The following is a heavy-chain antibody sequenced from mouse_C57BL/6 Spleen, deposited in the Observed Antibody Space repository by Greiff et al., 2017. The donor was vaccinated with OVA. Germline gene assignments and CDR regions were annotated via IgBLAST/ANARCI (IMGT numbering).Heavy chain of an antibody. J-gene: IGHJ4*01. CDR3: ARSGGYYAMDY. D-gene: IGHD3-1*01. CDR2: IDPSDSYT. CDR1: GYTFTSYW. V-gene: IGHV1-50*01. Sequence: QVQLQQPGAELVKPGASVKLSCKASGYTFTSYWMQWVKQRPGQGLEWIGEIDPSDSYTNYNQKFKGKATLTVDTSSSTAYMQLSSLTSEDSAVYYCARSGGYYAMDYGGQGTSVTVSS.